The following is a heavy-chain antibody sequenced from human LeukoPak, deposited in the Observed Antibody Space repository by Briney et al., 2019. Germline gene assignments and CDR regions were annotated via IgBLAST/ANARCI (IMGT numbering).Heavy chain of an antibody. CDR3: GQDWAWGAFGN. J-gene: IGHJ4*02. Sequence: GGTLRLSCAASGFIFSNYGMNWVRQAPGKGLEWVSGITGGGLTYYASSVKDRFTFSRDNSKKTLYLQINSLRAEDTGIYYCGQDWAWGAFGNWGQGALVTVSS. CDR2: ITGGGLT. V-gene: IGHV3-23*01. D-gene: IGHD1-26*01. CDR1: GFIFSNYG.